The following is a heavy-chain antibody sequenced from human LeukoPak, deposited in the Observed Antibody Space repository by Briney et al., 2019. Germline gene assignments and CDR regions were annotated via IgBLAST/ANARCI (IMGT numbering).Heavy chain of an antibody. J-gene: IGHJ4*02. Sequence: SETLSLTCTVSGGSISSYYWNWIRQPAGKGLEGIGRIYITGSTNYNPSLKSRVTMSVDTSKNQFSLKLSSVTAADTAVYYCARGSRYSYGAYYFDYWGQGTLVTVSS. D-gene: IGHD5-18*01. CDR2: IYITGST. CDR3: ARGSRYSYGAYYFDY. V-gene: IGHV4-4*07. CDR1: GGSISSYY.